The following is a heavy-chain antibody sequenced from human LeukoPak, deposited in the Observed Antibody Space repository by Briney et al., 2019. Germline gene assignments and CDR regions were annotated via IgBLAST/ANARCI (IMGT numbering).Heavy chain of an antibody. V-gene: IGHV4-59*08. Sequence: PSETLSLTCTVSGGSMSPYHWGWIRQPPGKGLEWTGYIYYSGSTNYNPSLNSRVTISLETSKNQLSLKLRSVTAADTAVYYCAGHHPRNTVDFWGQGTLVTVSS. CDR2: IYYSGST. CDR3: AGHHPRNTVDF. D-gene: IGHD2/OR15-2a*01. CDR1: GGSMSPYH. J-gene: IGHJ4*02.